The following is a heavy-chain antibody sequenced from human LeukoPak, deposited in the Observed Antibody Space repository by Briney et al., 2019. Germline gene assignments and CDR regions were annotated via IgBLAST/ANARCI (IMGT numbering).Heavy chain of an antibody. CDR1: GFTFSDYA. CDR2: ISFDGSNK. J-gene: IGHJ4*01. Sequence: PGGSLRLSCAASGFTFSDYAMHWVRQASGKGLEWVAIISFDGSNKYYADSVKGRFTISRDNSKNTLFLQMNSLRAEDTAVYYCVRDKSAASQGYDYWGQGTLVTVSS. CDR3: VRDKSAASQGYDY. D-gene: IGHD6-13*01. V-gene: IGHV3-30-3*01.